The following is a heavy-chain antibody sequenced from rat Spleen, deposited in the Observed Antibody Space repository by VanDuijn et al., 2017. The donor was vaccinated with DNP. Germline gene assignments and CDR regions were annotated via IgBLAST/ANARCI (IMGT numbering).Heavy chain of an antibody. Sequence: QVQLRESGPGLVQPSQTLSLTCTVSGFSLTSYGVCWVRQPPGKGLEWVGAMWSGGGTDYNSALKSRLSISRDTSKNQVFLKMNSLQAEDTAIYFCTNSAYSSYSYDWYFDFWGPGTMVTVSS. V-gene: IGHV2-15*01. CDR3: TNSAYSSYSYDWYFDF. CDR2: MWSGGGT. D-gene: IGHD1-2*01. J-gene: IGHJ1*01. CDR1: GFSLTSYG.